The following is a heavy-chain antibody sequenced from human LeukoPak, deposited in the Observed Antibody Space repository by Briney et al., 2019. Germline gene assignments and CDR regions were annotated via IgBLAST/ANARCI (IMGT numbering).Heavy chain of an antibody. CDR2: IYHSGST. V-gene: IGHV4-59*01. J-gene: IGHJ4*02. Sequence: GSLRPSCAASGFTFSSYGMSWIRQPPGKGLEWIGYIYHSGSTKYNPSLKSRVTISVDTSKNQFSLILSSVTAADTAVYYCARDGYSGNDGLWGQGTLVTVSS. CDR3: ARDGYSGNDGL. CDR1: GFTFSSYG. D-gene: IGHD5-12*01.